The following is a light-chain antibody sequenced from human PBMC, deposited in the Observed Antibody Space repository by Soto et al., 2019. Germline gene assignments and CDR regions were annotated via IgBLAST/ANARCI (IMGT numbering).Light chain of an antibody. CDR2: GIN. CDR1: RSNLGAGFD. V-gene: IGLV1-40*01. CDR3: QSYDSSLSGYVI. Sequence: QAVVTQPPSVSGAPGQRVTISCTGSRSNLGAGFDVHWYQQLPGRAPKLLIFGINNRPSGVPDRFSGSKSGTSASLAITGLQAEDEADYYCQSYDSSLSGYVIFGGGTKLTVL. J-gene: IGLJ2*01.